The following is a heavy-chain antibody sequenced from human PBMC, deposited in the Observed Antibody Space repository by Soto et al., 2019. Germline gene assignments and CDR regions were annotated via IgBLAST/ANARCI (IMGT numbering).Heavy chain of an antibody. CDR2: INAANGNT. J-gene: IGHJ4*02. CDR3: ARDAAVGLFDY. V-gene: IGHV1-3*01. D-gene: IGHD1-26*01. CDR1: GYTFTNYA. Sequence: ASVKVSCKASGYTFTNYAIHWVRQAPGQRLECMGWINAANGNTKYSQRLQGRVTITRDTSASTAYMELSGLRSDDTAVYFCARDAAVGLFDYWGQGTLVTVSS.